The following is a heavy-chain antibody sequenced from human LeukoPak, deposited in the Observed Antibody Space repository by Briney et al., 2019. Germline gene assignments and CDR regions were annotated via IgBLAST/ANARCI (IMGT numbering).Heavy chain of an antibody. CDR1: GYTFTSYY. J-gene: IGHJ3*02. Sequence: ASVKVSCKASGYTFTSYYMHWVRQAPGQGLEWMGIINPSGGSTSYAQKFQGRVTMTRDMSTSTVYMELSSLRSEDTAVYYCARPSGDIVDPGVDAFDIWGQGTVVTVSS. CDR2: INPSGGST. D-gene: IGHD2-15*01. V-gene: IGHV1-46*01. CDR3: ARPSGDIVDPGVDAFDI.